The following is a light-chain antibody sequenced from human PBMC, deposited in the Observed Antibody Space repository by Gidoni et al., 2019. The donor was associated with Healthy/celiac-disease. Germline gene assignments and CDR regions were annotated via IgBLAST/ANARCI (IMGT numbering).Light chain of an antibody. CDR1: QSVLYSSNNKNY. Sequence: DIVITHSPDSLALSLGERATITCTSSQSVLYSSNNKNYFAWYQQKPGQPPKLLIYWASTRESGVPDRFSGSGSGKYFTLTISSLQAEDVAVYYWQQYNSTPPTFGQGTKVEIK. V-gene: IGKV4-1*01. CDR2: WAS. J-gene: IGKJ1*01. CDR3: QQYNSTPPT.